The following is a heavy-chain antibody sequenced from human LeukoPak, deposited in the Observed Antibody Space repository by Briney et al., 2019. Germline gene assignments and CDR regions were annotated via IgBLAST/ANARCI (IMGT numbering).Heavy chain of an antibody. Sequence: HPGRSLRLSCAASGFTFSSYAMHWVRQAPGKGLEWVAVISYDGSNKFYADSVKGRFTISRDNSKNTLYLQMNNLRAEDTAVYYCARVTFGDGYFDYWGQGTLVTVSS. J-gene: IGHJ4*02. V-gene: IGHV3-30-3*01. D-gene: IGHD3-16*01. CDR3: ARVTFGDGYFDY. CDR1: GFTFSSYA. CDR2: ISYDGSNK.